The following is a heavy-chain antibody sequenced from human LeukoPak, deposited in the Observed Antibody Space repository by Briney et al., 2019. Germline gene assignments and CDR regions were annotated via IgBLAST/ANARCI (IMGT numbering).Heavy chain of an antibody. Sequence: SQTLSLTCTVSGGSISSGSYHWSWIRQPAGKGLEWIGRIYTSGSSNYNPSLKSRVTISVDTSKNQFSLKLSSVTAADTAVYYCAGVTGSYYFYYYMDVWGNGTTVTVSS. V-gene: IGHV4-61*02. CDR1: GGSISSGSYH. CDR2: IYTSGSS. CDR3: AGVTGSYYFYYYMDV. J-gene: IGHJ6*03. D-gene: IGHD3-10*01.